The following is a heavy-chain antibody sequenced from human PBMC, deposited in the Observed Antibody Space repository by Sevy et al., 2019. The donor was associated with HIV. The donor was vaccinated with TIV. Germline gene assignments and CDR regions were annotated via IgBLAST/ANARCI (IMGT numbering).Heavy chain of an antibody. J-gene: IGHJ3*02. CDR2: ISYDGSNK. D-gene: IGHD6-19*01. CDR3: ARDAYVEMAVDAFDI. CDR1: GFTFSSYA. Sequence: GGSLRLSCAASGFTFSSYAMHWVRQAPGKGLEWVAVISYDGSNKYYADSVKGRLTISRDNSKNTLYLQMNSLRAEDTAVYYCARDAYVEMAVDAFDIWGQGTMVTVSS. V-gene: IGHV3-30-3*01.